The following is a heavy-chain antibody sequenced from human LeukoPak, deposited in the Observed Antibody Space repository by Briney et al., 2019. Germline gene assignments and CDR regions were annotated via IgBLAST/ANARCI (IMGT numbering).Heavy chain of an antibody. CDR2: IYTSGST. J-gene: IGHJ4*02. CDR1: GGSISSGSYY. V-gene: IGHV4-61*02. Sequence: SETLSLTCTVSGGSISSGSYYWSWIRQPAGKGLEWIGRIYTSGSTNYNPSLKSRVTISVDTSKNQFSLKLSSVTAADTAVYYCARSPYYDSSGYYRDYWGQGTLVTVSS. CDR3: ARSPYYDSSGYYRDY. D-gene: IGHD3-22*01.